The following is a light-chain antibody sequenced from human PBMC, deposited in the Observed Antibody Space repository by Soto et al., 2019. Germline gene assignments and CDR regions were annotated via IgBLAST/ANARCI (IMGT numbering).Light chain of an antibody. V-gene: IGLV1-51*01. Sequence: QSVLTQPPSVSAAPGQKVTISCSGSTSNIGNNHVSWYQQLPGTAPKLLIYDNNKRPSGIPDRFSGSKSGTSATLGITGLKTGAEADYYCATWDGKVFGTGNKVTVL. CDR3: ATWDGKV. J-gene: IGLJ1*01. CDR2: DNN. CDR1: TSNIGNNH.